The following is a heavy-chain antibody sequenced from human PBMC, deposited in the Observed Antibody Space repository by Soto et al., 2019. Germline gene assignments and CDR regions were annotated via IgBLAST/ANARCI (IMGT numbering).Heavy chain of an antibody. CDR3: AREIRGIAVAGPDY. Sequence: EVQLVESGGGLVKPGGSLRLSCAASGFTFSSYSMNWVRQAPGKGLEWVSSISSSSSYIYYADSVKGRFTISRDNAKNSLCLQMNSLRAEDTAVYYCAREIRGIAVAGPDYWGQGTLVTVSS. CDR2: ISSSSSYI. J-gene: IGHJ4*02. V-gene: IGHV3-21*01. CDR1: GFTFSSYS. D-gene: IGHD6-19*01.